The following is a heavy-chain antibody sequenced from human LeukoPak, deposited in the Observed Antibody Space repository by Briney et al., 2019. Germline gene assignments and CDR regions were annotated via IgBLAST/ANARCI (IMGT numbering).Heavy chain of an antibody. CDR1: GGSISSYY. Sequence: SETLSLTCTVSGGSISSYYWSWIRQPPGKGLEWIGYIYYSGSTNYNPSLKSRVTISVDTSKNQFSLKLSSVTAADTAVYYCARMIQYPYYYYYYMDVWGKGTTVTVSS. D-gene: IGHD4-11*01. V-gene: IGHV4-59*01. CDR2: IYYSGST. CDR3: ARMIQYPYYYYYYMDV. J-gene: IGHJ6*03.